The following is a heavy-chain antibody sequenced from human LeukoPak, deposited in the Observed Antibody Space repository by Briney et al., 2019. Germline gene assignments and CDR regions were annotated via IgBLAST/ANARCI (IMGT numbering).Heavy chain of an antibody. Sequence: SETLSLTCTVSGGSISSGSYYWSWIRQPAGKGLEWIGYIYYSGSTNYNPSLKSRVTISVDTSKNQFSLKLSSVTAADTAVYYCAREVLWFGELYDTTGMDVWGQGTTVTVSS. CDR1: GGSISSGSYY. CDR2: IYYSGST. D-gene: IGHD3-10*01. CDR3: AREVLWFGELYDTTGMDV. J-gene: IGHJ6*02. V-gene: IGHV4-61*10.